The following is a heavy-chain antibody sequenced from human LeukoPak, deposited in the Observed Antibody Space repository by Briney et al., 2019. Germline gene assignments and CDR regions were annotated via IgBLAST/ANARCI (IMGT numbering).Heavy chain of an antibody. J-gene: IGHJ3*02. CDR2: ISYDGSSK. Sequence: GGSLRLSCAASGFTYSTYAMHWVRQAPGKGLEWVAVISYDGSSKYYADSVKGRFTISRDNSKNTLYLQMNSLRAEDTAVYYCARARSSYGYGDAFDIWGQGTMVTVSS. D-gene: IGHD5-18*01. CDR1: GFTYSTYA. CDR3: ARARSSYGYGDAFDI. V-gene: IGHV3-30*04.